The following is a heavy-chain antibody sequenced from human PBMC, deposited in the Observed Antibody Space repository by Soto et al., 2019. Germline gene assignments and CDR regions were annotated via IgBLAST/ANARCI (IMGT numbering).Heavy chain of an antibody. Sequence: QVQLVESGGGVVQPGRSLRLSCAASGFTFSSYAMHWVRQAPGKGLEWVAVISYDGSNKYYADSVKGRFTISRDNSKNTLYLQMNSLRAEDTAVYYCARDPGEIGGVWGHGNTVTVSS. CDR3: ARDPGEIGGV. CDR2: ISYDGSNK. J-gene: IGHJ6*02. V-gene: IGHV3-30-3*01. CDR1: GFTFSSYA. D-gene: IGHD2-21*01.